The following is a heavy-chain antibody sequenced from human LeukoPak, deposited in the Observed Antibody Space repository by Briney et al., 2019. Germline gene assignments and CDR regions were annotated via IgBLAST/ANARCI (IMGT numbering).Heavy chain of an antibody. CDR3: ARVTGQDIVVVVAASLGY. Sequence: PGGSLRLSCAASGSTFSSYSMNWVRQAPGKGLEWVSSISSSSSYIYYADSVKGRFTISRDNAKNSLYLQMNSLRAEDTAVYYCARVTGQDIVVVVAASLGYWGQGTLVTVSS. CDR2: ISSSSSYI. V-gene: IGHV3-21*04. CDR1: GSTFSSYS. D-gene: IGHD2-15*01. J-gene: IGHJ4*02.